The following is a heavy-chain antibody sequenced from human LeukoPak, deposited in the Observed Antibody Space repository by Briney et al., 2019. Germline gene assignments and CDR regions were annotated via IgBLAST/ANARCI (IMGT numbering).Heavy chain of an antibody. CDR3: AREGLRYFDWGEPYYFDY. D-gene: IGHD3-9*01. CDR1: RDTFTRCA. CDR2: IIPIFGTA. Sequence: GASVKVSCKASRDTFTRCAFSWVRQAPGQGLEWMGGIIPIFGTANYAQKFQGRVTITTDESTSTAYMELSSLRSEDTAVYYCAREGLRYFDWGEPYYFDYWGQGTLVTVSS. V-gene: IGHV1-69*05. J-gene: IGHJ4*02.